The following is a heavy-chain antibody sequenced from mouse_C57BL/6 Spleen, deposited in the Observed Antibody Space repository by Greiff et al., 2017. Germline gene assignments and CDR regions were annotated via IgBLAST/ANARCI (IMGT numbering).Heavy chain of an antibody. CDR1: GYTFTSYT. D-gene: IGHD2-3*01. CDR2: INPSSGYT. V-gene: IGHV1-4*01. Sequence: QVQLQQSGAELARPGASVKMSCKASGYTFTSYTMHWVQQRPAKGLEWIGYINPSSGYTKYNEKFKAKATLTADKSSSTAYMQLSSLTSEDSAVYYCARGRGDGFSFYFDYWGQGTTLTVSS. CDR3: ARGRGDGFSFYFDY. J-gene: IGHJ2*01.